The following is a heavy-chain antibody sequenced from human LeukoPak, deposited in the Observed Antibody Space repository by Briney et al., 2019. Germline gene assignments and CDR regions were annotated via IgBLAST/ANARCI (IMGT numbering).Heavy chain of an antibody. CDR3: AREVTTLTTFGFDY. CDR2: INSDGSST. J-gene: IGHJ4*02. CDR1: GFTFSNYW. Sequence: RAGGSLRLSCAASGFTFSNYWMHWVRQAPGKGLVWVSHINSDGSSTSYADSVKGRFTISRDNAKNTLYLQMNSLRAEDTAVYYCAREVTTLTTFGFDYWGQGTRVTVSS. D-gene: IGHD4-11*01. V-gene: IGHV3-74*01.